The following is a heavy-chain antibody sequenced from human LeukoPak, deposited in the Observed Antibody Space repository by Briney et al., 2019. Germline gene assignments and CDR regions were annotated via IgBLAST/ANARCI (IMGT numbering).Heavy chain of an antibody. CDR1: GYTFTSYG. Sequence: GASVKVSCKASGYTFTSYGISWVRQAPGQGLEWMGWISAYNGNTNYAQKLQGRVTMTKDTSTSTAYMELRSLRSDDTAVYYCARDPSNSSGWRTWFDPWGQGTLVTVSS. V-gene: IGHV1-18*01. CDR2: ISAYNGNT. J-gene: IGHJ5*02. CDR3: ARDPSNSSGWRTWFDP. D-gene: IGHD6-19*01.